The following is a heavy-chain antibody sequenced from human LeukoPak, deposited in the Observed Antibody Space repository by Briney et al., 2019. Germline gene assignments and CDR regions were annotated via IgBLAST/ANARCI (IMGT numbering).Heavy chain of an antibody. CDR1: GGSISSYY. CDR2: IYYSGST. V-gene: IGHV4-59*08. Sequence: SETLSLTCTVSGGSISSYYWSWIRQPPGKGLEWIGYIYYSGSTNYNPSLKSRVTISVDTSKNQFSLKLSPVTAADTAVYYCARASHDSYYDSSGYHGYYFNYWGQGTLVTVSS. CDR3: ARASHDSYYDSSGYHGYYFNY. J-gene: IGHJ4*02. D-gene: IGHD3-22*01.